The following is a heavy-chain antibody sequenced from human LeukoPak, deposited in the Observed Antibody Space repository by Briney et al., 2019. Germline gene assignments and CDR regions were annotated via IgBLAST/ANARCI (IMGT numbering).Heavy chain of an antibody. CDR3: ARDGEDIVATPYYFDS. V-gene: IGHV4-39*07. J-gene: IGHJ4*02. CDR1: GGSLSSSSYY. CDR2: IYYSGST. D-gene: IGHD5-12*01. Sequence: SETLSLTCTVSGGSLSSSSYYWGWIRHPPGKGLEWIGSIYYSGSTYYNPSLKSRVTISVDTSKNQFSLKLSSVTAADTAVYYCARDGEDIVATPYYFDSWGQENLVTVSS.